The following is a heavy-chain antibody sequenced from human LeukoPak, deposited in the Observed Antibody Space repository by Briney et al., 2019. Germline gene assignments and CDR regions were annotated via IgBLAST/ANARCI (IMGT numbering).Heavy chain of an antibody. CDR1: GYTFTVYY. CDR2: INPNTGGT. D-gene: IGHD2-15*01. Sequence: EASVKVSCKASGYTFTVYYMHWVRQAPGQGLEWMGWINPNTGGTNYAQEFQGRVTMTRDTLIGTAYMELSSLRSDDTAVYYCATSIVVVDPSLDYWGQGTLVTVSS. V-gene: IGHV1-2*02. CDR3: ATSIVVVDPSLDY. J-gene: IGHJ4*02.